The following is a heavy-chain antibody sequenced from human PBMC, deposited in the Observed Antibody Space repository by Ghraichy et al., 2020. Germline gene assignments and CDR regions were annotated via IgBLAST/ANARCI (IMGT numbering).Heavy chain of an antibody. J-gene: IGHJ4*02. Sequence: ASVKVSCKASGYTFTGYYMHWVRQAPGQGLEWMGWINPNSGGSNYAQEFQGRVTMTRDTSVSTAYMELYRLRSDDTAVYYCARGDYYDSSGYPDYWGQGTLVTVSS. V-gene: IGHV1-2*02. CDR1: GYTFTGYY. CDR3: ARGDYYDSSGYPDY. CDR2: INPNSGGS. D-gene: IGHD3-22*01.